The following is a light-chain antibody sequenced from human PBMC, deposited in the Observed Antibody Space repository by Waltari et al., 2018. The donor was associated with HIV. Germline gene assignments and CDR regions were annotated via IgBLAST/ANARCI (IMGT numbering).Light chain of an antibody. CDR1: SNDVGGYKY. J-gene: IGLJ1*01. V-gene: IGLV2-11*01. Sequence: QSALTQPRSVSGSPGQSVTISCTGTSNDVGGYKYVAWYQQHPGKAPKLMIYDVSKRPSGVPDRFSGSKSGNTASLTISGLQAEDEADYYCCSYAGSYNYVFGTGTKVTVL. CDR3: CSYAGSYNYV. CDR2: DVS.